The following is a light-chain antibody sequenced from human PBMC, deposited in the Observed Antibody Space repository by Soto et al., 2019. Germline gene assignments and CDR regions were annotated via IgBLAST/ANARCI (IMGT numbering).Light chain of an antibody. V-gene: IGKV2-28*01. CDR2: LGS. CDR1: QSLLHSNGYIY. J-gene: IGKJ1*01. Sequence: DTVMTQSPLSLPVTPGEPASISCRSSQSLLHSNGYIYLDWYLQKPGESPQLLIYLGSNRASGVPDRFSGSGSGTDFTLKISRVEAEDVGVYYCMQALQTPRTFGQGTKVEIK. CDR3: MQALQTPRT.